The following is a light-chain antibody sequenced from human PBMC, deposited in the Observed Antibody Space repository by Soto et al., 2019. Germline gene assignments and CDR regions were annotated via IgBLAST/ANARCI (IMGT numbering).Light chain of an antibody. V-gene: IGKV1-33*01. Sequence: QITQTPSSLSASVGDRVTITCQASQDISHNLNWFQQKPGKAPNLLIFDASKLETGVPSRFTGSGSGTHFSFTISSLQPEDITTYYCQHSASLPPTFGGVTIVDIK. CDR2: DAS. J-gene: IGKJ4*01. CDR3: QHSASLPPT. CDR1: QDISHN.